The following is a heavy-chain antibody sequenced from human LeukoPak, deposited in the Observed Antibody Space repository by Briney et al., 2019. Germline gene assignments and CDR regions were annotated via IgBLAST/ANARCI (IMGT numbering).Heavy chain of an antibody. D-gene: IGHD4-17*01. V-gene: IGHV4-59*01. CDR1: GGSISSYY. J-gene: IGHJ4*02. CDR2: IYYSGST. CDR3: ARYGRLRHFDY. Sequence: PSETLSLTCTVSGGSISSYYWSWIRQPPGKGLEWIGYIYYSGSTNYNPSLKSRVTISVDTSKNQFSLKLSSVTAADTAVYYCARYGRLRHFDYWGQGTLVTVSS.